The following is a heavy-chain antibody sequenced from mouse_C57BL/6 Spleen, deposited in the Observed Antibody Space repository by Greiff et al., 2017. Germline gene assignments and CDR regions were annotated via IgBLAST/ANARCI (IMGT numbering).Heavy chain of an antibody. CDR1: GFTFSDYG. J-gene: IGHJ4*01. Sequence: EVKLVESGGGLVKPGGSLKLSCAASGFTFSDYGMHWVRQAPEKGLEWVAYISSGSSTIYYADTVKGRFTISRDNAKNTLFLQMTSLRSEDNAMYYCARRIYYYGSSLYAMDYWGQGTSVTVSS. D-gene: IGHD1-1*01. CDR2: ISSGSSTI. V-gene: IGHV5-17*01. CDR3: ARRIYYYGSSLYAMDY.